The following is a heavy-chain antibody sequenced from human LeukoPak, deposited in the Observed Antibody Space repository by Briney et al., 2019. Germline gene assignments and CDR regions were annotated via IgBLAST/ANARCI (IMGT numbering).Heavy chain of an antibody. CDR1: GFTFSSYA. CDR3: XXXXEXXSGWYALGVFDY. CDR2: ISGSGGST. Sequence: GGSLRLSCAASGFTFSSYAMSWVRQAPGKGLEWVSAISGSGGSTYYADSAKGRFTISRDNSKNTLYLQMNSLRAEDTAVYYXXXXXEXXSGWYALGVFDYWGQGTLVTVSS. D-gene: IGHD6-19*01. J-gene: IGHJ4*02. V-gene: IGHV3-23*01.